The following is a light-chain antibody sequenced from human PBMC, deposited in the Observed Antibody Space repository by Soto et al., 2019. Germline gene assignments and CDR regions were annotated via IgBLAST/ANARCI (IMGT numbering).Light chain of an antibody. CDR2: DVS. Sequence: QSALTQPRSVSGSPGQSVTISCTGTSSDVGGYNYVSWYQQHPGKAPKLMIYDVSKRPSGIPDRCSGSQSGNTASLTISGLQAEDEADYYCCSYAGSYTWVFGGGTKLTVL. CDR3: CSYAGSYTWV. J-gene: IGLJ3*02. CDR1: SSDVGGYNY. V-gene: IGLV2-11*01.